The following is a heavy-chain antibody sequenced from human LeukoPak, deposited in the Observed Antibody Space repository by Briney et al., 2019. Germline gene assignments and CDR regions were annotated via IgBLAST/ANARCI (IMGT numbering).Heavy chain of an antibody. CDR1: GYTFTGYY. CDR3: ARPIYCSGGSCYSSFDY. J-gene: IGHJ4*02. D-gene: IGHD2-15*01. CDR2: INPNSGGT. V-gene: IGHV1-2*02. Sequence: ASVKVSCKASGYTFTGYYMHWVRQAPGQGLEWMGWINPNSGGTNYAQKFQGGVTMTRDTSISTAYMELSRLRSDDTAVYYCARPIYCSGGSCYSSFDYWGQGTLVTVSS.